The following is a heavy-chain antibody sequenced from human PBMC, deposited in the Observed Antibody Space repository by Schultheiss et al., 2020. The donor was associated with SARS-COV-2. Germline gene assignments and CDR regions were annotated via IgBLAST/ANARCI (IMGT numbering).Heavy chain of an antibody. CDR3: TTYSSSWFFFDC. J-gene: IGHJ4*02. D-gene: IGHD6-6*01. CDR1: GFTFSDAW. CDR2: IKSKTDGGTS. V-gene: IGHV3-15*01. Sequence: GGSLILSCAASGFTFSDAWMSWVRQAPGKGLEWVGRIKSKTDGGTSEYAAPVKGRFTISRDNSKNMLYLQMNSLTTEDTAVYYCTTYSSSWFFFDCWGQGTLVTVAS.